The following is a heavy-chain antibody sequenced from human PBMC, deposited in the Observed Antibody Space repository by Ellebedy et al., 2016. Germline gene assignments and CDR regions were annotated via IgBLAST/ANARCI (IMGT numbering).Heavy chain of an antibody. J-gene: IGHJ3*02. Sequence: ASVKVSCKASGGTFSSYAISWVRQAPGQGLEWMGGIIPILGIANYAQKFQGRVTITADKSTSTAYMELSSLRADDTAIYYCVRDRGDGNYASASDIWGQGTMVTVSS. D-gene: IGHD2-21*02. CDR2: IIPILGIA. CDR3: VRDRGDGNYASASDI. V-gene: IGHV1-69*10. CDR1: GGTFSSYA.